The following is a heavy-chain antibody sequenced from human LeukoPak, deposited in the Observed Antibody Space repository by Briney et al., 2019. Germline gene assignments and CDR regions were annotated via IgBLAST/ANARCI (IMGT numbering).Heavy chain of an antibody. V-gene: IGHV4-61*01. CDR1: GGSVSSGNYY. CDR3: ARAGGWYYFDY. D-gene: IGHD6-19*01. J-gene: IGHJ4*02. CDR2: IYYSGST. Sequence: PSETLSLTRTVSGGSVSSGNYYWSWIRQSPGKGLEWIGYIYYSGSTKYNPSLKSRVTISVDTSKNQFSLKLSSVTAADTAVYYCARAGGWYYFDYWGQGTLVTVSS.